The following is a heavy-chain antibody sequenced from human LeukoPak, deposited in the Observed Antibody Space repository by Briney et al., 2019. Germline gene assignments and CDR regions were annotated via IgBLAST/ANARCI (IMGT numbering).Heavy chain of an antibody. CDR1: GGSISSYY. J-gene: IGHJ6*02. CDR3: ARDNPRTIWFGELLSYYYYGMDV. D-gene: IGHD3-10*01. V-gene: IGHV4-4*07. Sequence: PSETLSLTCTVSGGSISSYYWSWIRQPAGKGLEWIGRIYTSGSTNYNPSFRSRVTMSVDTSKNQFSLKLSSVTAADTAVYYCARDNPRTIWFGELLSYYYYGMDVWGQGTTVTVSS. CDR2: IYTSGST.